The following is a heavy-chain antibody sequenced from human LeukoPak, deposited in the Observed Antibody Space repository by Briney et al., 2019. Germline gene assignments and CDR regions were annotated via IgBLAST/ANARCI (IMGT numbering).Heavy chain of an antibody. CDR1: GYTFTGYY. D-gene: IGHD4-17*01. J-gene: IGHJ1*01. Sequence: ASVKVSCKASGYTFTGYYMHWVRQAPGQGLEWMGWINPNSGGTNYAQKFQGWVTMTRDTSISTAYMELSRLRSDDTAVYYCARDDGDLRYFGYLQHWGQGTLVTVSS. CDR2: INPNSGGT. CDR3: ARDDGDLRYFGYLQH. V-gene: IGHV1-2*04.